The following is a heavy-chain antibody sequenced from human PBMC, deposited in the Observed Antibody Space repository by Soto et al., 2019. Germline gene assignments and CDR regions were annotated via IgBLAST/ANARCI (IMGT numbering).Heavy chain of an antibody. Sequence: QVPLVESGGGVVQPGRSLRLSCAASGFTFSSYGMHWVRQAPGKGLEWVAVISYDGSNKYYADSVKGRFTISRDNSKNTLYLQMNSLRAEDTAVYYCAKECYDSSGYYYVEAFDIWGQGTMVTVSS. CDR1: GFTFSSYG. V-gene: IGHV3-30*18. CDR2: ISYDGSNK. J-gene: IGHJ3*02. CDR3: AKECYDSSGYYYVEAFDI. D-gene: IGHD3-22*01.